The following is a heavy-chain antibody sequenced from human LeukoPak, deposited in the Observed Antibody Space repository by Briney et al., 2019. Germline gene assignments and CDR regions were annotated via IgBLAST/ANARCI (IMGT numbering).Heavy chain of an antibody. CDR2: IYSGGST. V-gene: IGHV3-66*01. CDR3: ARDYDILTGYYRTPLDY. CDR1: GFTVSSNY. J-gene: IGHJ4*02. D-gene: IGHD3-9*01. Sequence: GGSLRLSCAASGFTVSSNYMSWVRQAPGKGLEWVSVIYSGGSTYYADSVKGRFTISRDNSKNTLYLQMNSLRAEDTAVYYCARDYDILTGYYRTPLDYWGQGTLVTVSS.